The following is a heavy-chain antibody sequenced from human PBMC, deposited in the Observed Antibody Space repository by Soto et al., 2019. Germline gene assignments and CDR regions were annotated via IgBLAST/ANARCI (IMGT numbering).Heavy chain of an antibody. Sequence: LRLSCAASELTFSSYWMSWVRQAPGKGLEWVANIKQDGSEKYYVNSGKGRFTISRDNAKNSLYLQMNSLRAEDTAVYHCARDRRDYDFWSGYSGYWGQGTLVTVSS. V-gene: IGHV3-7*01. CDR2: IKQDGSEK. J-gene: IGHJ4*02. D-gene: IGHD3-3*01. CDR1: ELTFSSYW. CDR3: ARDRRDYDFWSGYSGY.